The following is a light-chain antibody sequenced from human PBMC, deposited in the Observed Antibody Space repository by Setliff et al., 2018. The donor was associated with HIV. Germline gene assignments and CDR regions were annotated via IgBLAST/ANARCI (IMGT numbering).Light chain of an antibody. V-gene: IGLV2-14*01. CDR2: EVS. Sequence: QSVLPQPASVSGSPGQSITISCTGTSSDVGGYNYVSWYQQHPGKAPKVMIYEVSNRPSGVSNRFSGSKSGNTASLTISGLQAEDEADYHCTSYTSSYTLVFGTGTKAPS. CDR1: SSDVGGYNY. CDR3: TSYTSSYTLV. J-gene: IGLJ1*01.